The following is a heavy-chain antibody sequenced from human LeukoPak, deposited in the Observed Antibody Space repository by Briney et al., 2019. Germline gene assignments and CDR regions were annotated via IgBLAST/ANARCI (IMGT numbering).Heavy chain of an antibody. CDR3: ARGSGWYDHNWSDP. V-gene: IGHV4-30-4*01. J-gene: IGHJ5*02. CDR1: GGSISSGDYY. CDR2: IYYSGST. Sequence: SETLSLTCTVSGGSISSGDYYWSWIRQPPGKGLEWIGYIYYSGSTYYNPSLKSRVTISVDTSKNQFSLKLSSVTAADTAVYYCARGSGWYDHNWSDPWGQGTLVTVSS. D-gene: IGHD6-19*01.